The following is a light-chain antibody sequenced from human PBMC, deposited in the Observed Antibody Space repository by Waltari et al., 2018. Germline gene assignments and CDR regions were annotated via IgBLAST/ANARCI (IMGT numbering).Light chain of an antibody. CDR2: WAS. CDR3: QQYYSTPLT. J-gene: IGKJ4*01. Sequence: DIVMTQYPDSLAVSLGERATINCKSSQSVLYSSNNKNYLAWYQQKPGQPPKLLIYWASTRESGVPDRFSGSGSGTDFTLTISSLQAEDVAVYYCQQYYSTPLTFGGGTKVEIK. CDR1: QSVLYSSNNKNY. V-gene: IGKV4-1*01.